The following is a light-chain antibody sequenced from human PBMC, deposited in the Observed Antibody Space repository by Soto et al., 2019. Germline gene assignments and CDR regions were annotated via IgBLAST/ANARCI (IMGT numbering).Light chain of an antibody. CDR3: QQLNSYPSF. CDR2: AAS. J-gene: IGKJ4*01. Sequence: DIQLTQSPSFLSASVGDRVTITCRASQGISSYLDWYQQKPGKAPKLLIYAASTLQSGVPSRFSGSGSGTEFTLTISSLQPEDFATYYCQQLNSYPSFFGGGTKVEIK. CDR1: QGISSY. V-gene: IGKV1-9*01.